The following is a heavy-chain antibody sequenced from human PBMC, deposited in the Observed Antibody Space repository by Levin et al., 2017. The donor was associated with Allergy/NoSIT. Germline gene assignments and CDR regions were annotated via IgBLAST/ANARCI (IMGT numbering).Heavy chain of an antibody. J-gene: IGHJ4*02. Sequence: PGGSLRLSCAASGFTFSSYAMHWVRQAPGKGLEWVAVISYDGSNKYYADSVKGRFTISRDNSKNTLYLQMNSLRAEDTAVYYCARDSPPGVIRKGITFLLYYWGQGTLVTVSS. CDR2: ISYDGSNK. V-gene: IGHV3-30*04. CDR3: ARDSPPGVIRKGITFLLYY. CDR1: GFTFSSYA. D-gene: IGHD3-22*01.